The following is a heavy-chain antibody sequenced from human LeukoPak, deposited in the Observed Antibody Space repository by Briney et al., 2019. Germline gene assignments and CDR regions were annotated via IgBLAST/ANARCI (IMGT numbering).Heavy chain of an antibody. CDR2: IYYSGST. Sequence: SQTLSLTCTVSGGSISSGDYYWSWIRQPPGKGLEWIGYIYYSGSTYYNPSLKSRVTISVDTSKNQFSLKLSSVTAADTAVYYCARFSVVVVAATPSYSMDVWGQGTTVTVSS. CDR3: ARFSVVVVAATPSYSMDV. D-gene: IGHD2-15*01. V-gene: IGHV4-30-4*01. J-gene: IGHJ6*02. CDR1: GGSISSGDYY.